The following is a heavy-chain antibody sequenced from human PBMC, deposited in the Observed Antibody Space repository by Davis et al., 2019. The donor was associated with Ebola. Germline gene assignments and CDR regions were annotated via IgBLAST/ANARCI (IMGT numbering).Heavy chain of an antibody. CDR1: GFTFSSYA. V-gene: IGHV3-30*04. D-gene: IGHD6-13*01. CDR2: ISYDGSNK. J-gene: IGHJ4*02. Sequence: GESLKISCAASGFTFSSYAMSWVRQAPGKGLEWVAVISYDGSNKYYADSVKGRFTISRDNSKNTLYLQMNSLRAEDTAVYYCASRSSPEYWGQGTLVTVSS. CDR3: ASRSSPEY.